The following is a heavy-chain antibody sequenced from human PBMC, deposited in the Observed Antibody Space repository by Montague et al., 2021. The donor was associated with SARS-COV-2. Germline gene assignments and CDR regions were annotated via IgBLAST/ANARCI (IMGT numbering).Heavy chain of an antibody. CDR2: IYHSGST. D-gene: IGHD6-19*01. J-gene: IGHJ4*02. V-gene: IGHV4-4*02. Sequence: SESLSLTCGVSGGSISSSHWWNWVRQPPGKGLEWIGEIYHSGSTNYNPSLKNRVIISIDKSKNQFSLKLSSVTAADTAVYYCATGPPSGLSVAGFDYWGQGTRVTVSS. CDR1: GGSISSSHW. CDR3: ATGPPSGLSVAGFDY.